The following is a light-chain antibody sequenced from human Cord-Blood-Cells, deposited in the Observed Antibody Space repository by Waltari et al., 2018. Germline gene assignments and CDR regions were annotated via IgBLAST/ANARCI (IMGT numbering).Light chain of an antibody. CDR2: DVS. V-gene: IGLV2-11*01. Sequence: QSALTQPRSVSGSPGQSVTISCTATRSDVGGYNYVSWYQQHPGKAPKRMIYDVSKRPSGVPDRFSGSKSGNTASLTIAGLQAEDEADYYCCSYAGSYTGVFGGGTKLTVL. J-gene: IGLJ2*01. CDR1: RSDVGGYNY. CDR3: CSYAGSYTGV.